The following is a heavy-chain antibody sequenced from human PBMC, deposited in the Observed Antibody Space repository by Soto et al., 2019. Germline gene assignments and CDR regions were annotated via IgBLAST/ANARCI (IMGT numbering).Heavy chain of an antibody. CDR2: INHSGST. CDR1: GGSFSGYY. V-gene: IGHV4-34*01. J-gene: IGHJ4*02. D-gene: IGHD7-27*01. Sequence: QVQLQQWGAGLLKPSETLSLTCAVYGGSFSGYYWSWIRQPPGKGLEWIREINHSGSTNYNPSLKSRVTISVDTSKNQFSLKLSSVTAADTAVYYCARGWGRISDYWGQGALVAVSS. CDR3: ARGWGRISDY.